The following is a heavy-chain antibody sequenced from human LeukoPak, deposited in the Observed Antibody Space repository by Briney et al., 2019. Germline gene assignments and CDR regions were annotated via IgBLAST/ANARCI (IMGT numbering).Heavy chain of an antibody. CDR2: TYYRSKWYN. CDR1: GDSVSSNSAA. CDR3: ARGQWGLYAAAFDL. J-gene: IGHJ3*01. D-gene: IGHD6-19*01. Sequence: SHTLSLTCAVSGDSVSSNSAAWNWIRQSPSRGREWLGRTYYRSKWYNEYALSVRSRITINPDTSKNQLSLQLNSVTPEDTAVYYCARGQWGLYAAAFDLWGQGTMVTVSS. V-gene: IGHV6-1*01.